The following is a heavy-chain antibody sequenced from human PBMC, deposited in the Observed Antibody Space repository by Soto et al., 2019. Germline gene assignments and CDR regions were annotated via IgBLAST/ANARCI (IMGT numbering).Heavy chain of an antibody. Sequence: QMYLQESGPGLVKPSETLSLTCTVSGSFVSSYYWSWIRQSPGNGLEWIAYIYYNGNTNYNPSLKGRATTSLDTSNNQVSLRLTSVTTADTAVYYCAREGTGLDAFDIWGHGTKVTVSS. CDR1: GSFVSSYY. V-gene: IGHV4-59*02. CDR2: IYYNGNT. D-gene: IGHD3-10*01. CDR3: AREGTGLDAFDI. J-gene: IGHJ3*02.